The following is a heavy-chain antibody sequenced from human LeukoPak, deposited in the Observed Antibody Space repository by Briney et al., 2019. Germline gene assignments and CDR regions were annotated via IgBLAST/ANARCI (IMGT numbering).Heavy chain of an antibody. CDR1: GYTFTGYY. Sequence: VASVKVSCKASGYTFTGYYMHWVRQAPGQGLEWMGRINPNSGDTNHAQKFQGRVTMTRDTSISTAYMELSRLRSDDTAVYYCASPVELGYDAFDMWGQGTMVTVSS. J-gene: IGHJ3*02. CDR2: INPNSGDT. D-gene: IGHD1-26*01. V-gene: IGHV1-2*06. CDR3: ASPVELGYDAFDM.